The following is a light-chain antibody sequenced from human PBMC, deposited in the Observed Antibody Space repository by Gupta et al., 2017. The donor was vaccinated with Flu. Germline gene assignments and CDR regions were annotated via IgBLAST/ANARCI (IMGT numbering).Light chain of an antibody. Sequence: QSLLTQPPSTSRTPGQRVTFSCSGGNSNIGINYVYWYQQLPGAAPKLIIYKSNQRPSGVPDRFSGSKSGTSASLAISGLRSEDEAEYYCATWDDSLSAVVFGGGTKLTVL. CDR1: NSNIGINY. V-gene: IGLV1-47*01. CDR2: KSN. CDR3: ATWDDSLSAVV. J-gene: IGLJ2*01.